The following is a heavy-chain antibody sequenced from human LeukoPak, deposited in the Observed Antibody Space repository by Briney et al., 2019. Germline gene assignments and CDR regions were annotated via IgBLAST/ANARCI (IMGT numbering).Heavy chain of an antibody. CDR3: ARESIAVAGAPFDY. J-gene: IGHJ4*02. V-gene: IGHV3-74*01. CDR1: GFTFSSYW. Sequence: GGSLRLSCAASGFTFSSYWMHWVRQAPGKGLVWVSRINSDGSSTSYADSVKGRFTISRDNAKNTLYLQMNSLRAEDTAVYYCARESIAVAGAPFDYWGQGTLVTVSS. CDR2: INSDGSST. D-gene: IGHD6-19*01.